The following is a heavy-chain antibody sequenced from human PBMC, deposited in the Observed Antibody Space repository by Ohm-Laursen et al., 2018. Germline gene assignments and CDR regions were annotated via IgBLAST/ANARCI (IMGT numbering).Heavy chain of an antibody. CDR2: ISYDGSNK. CDR1: GFTFSSYG. J-gene: IGHJ4*02. V-gene: IGHV3-30*03. D-gene: IGHD3-3*02. CDR3: ATGGSSIHPPT. Sequence: SLRLSCAASGFTFSSYGMHWVRQAPGKGLEWVAVISYDGSNKYYADSVKGRFTISRDNSKNTLYLQMNSLRAEDTAVYYCATGGSSIHPPTWGQGALVTVSS.